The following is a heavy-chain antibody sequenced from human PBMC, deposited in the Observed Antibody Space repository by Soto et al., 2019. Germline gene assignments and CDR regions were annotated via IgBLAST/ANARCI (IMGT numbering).Heavy chain of an antibody. CDR1: GGSISSSSYY. J-gene: IGHJ4*02. CDR2: IYYSGST. D-gene: IGHD2-15*01. Sequence: SETLSLTCTVSGGSISSSSYYWGWIRQPPGKGLEWIGSIYYSGSTYYNPSLKSRVTISVDTSKNQFSLKLSSVTAADTAVYYCARLTDDYSIDYWGQGTLVTVSS. V-gene: IGHV4-39*01. CDR3: ARLTDDYSIDY.